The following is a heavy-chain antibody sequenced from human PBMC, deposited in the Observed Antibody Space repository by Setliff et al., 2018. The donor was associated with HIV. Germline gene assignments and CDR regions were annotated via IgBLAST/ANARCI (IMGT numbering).Heavy chain of an antibody. CDR3: TKERGDGYGYYFHY. CDR1: GFTFSSYG. J-gene: IGHJ4*02. D-gene: IGHD5-12*01. Sequence: PGGSLRLSCAASGFTFSSYGMHWVRQVPGKGLEWVAVIWYDGSDKYYADSVKGRFTISRDNSKNTVYLEMNSLRAGDTAVYYCTKERGDGYGYYFHYWGQGTLVTVSS. CDR2: IWYDGSDK. V-gene: IGHV3-30*02.